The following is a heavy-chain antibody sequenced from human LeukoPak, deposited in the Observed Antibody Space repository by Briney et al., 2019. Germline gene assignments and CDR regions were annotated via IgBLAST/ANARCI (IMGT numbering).Heavy chain of an antibody. CDR1: GFTFSTYE. CDR2: ISSGGAII. V-gene: IGHV3-48*03. D-gene: IGHD3-22*01. CDR3: AKDWSFGLHHYDSSGYCDY. Sequence: GGSLRLSCAASGFTFSTYEMNWVRQAPGKGLEWVSYISSGGAIIYYADSVKGRFTISRDNAKNSLYLQMNSLRAEDTAVYYCAKDWSFGLHHYDSSGYCDYWGQGTLVTVSS. J-gene: IGHJ4*02.